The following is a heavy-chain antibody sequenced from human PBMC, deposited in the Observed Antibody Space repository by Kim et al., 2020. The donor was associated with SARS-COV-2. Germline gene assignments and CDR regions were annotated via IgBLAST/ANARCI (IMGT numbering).Heavy chain of an antibody. D-gene: IGHD5-18*01. CDR3: ATNVDTAMVTPFSGMDV. Sequence: GGSLRLSCAASGFTSSSYAMSWVRQAPGKGLEWVSAISGSGGSTYYADSVKGRFTISKDNSKNTLYLQMNSLRAEDTAVYYCATNVDTAMVTPFSGMDVWGQGTTVTVSS. J-gene: IGHJ6*02. V-gene: IGHV3-23*01. CDR1: GFTSSSYA. CDR2: ISGSGGST.